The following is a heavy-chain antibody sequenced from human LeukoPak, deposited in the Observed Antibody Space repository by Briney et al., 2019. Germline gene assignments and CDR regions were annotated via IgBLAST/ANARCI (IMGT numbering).Heavy chain of an antibody. CDR3: ARDRGGIAAVDAFDI. V-gene: IGHV4-30-4*01. CDR2: IYYSGST. Sequence: SQTLSLTCTVSGGSISSGDYYWSWIRQPPGKGLEWIGYIYYSGSTYYNPSLKSRVTISVDTSKNQFSLKLSSVTAADTAVYYCARDRGGIAAVDAFDIWGQGTMVTVSS. D-gene: IGHD6-13*01. J-gene: IGHJ3*02. CDR1: GGSISSGDYY.